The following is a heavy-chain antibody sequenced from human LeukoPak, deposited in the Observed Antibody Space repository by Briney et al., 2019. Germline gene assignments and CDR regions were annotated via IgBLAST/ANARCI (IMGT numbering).Heavy chain of an antibody. CDR1: GFTFNNYS. CDR3: ARHRCSSTTCSFES. J-gene: IGHJ4*02. V-gene: IGHV3-20*01. CDR2: ISWKGDTT. D-gene: IGHD2-2*01. Sequence: GGCRRLSCAPSGFTFNNYSMTWVRQTPGKGPEWVSLISWKGDTTAYAESVRGRFTISRDNAKNSLYLHMNSLRPEDTAFYHCARHRCSSTTCSFESWGQGSLVTVSS.